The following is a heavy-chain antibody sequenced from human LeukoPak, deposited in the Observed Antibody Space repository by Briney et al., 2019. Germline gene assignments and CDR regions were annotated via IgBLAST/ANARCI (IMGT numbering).Heavy chain of an antibody. V-gene: IGHV1-24*01. D-gene: IGHD6-13*01. CDR2: FDPEDGET. CDR3: AASSSWYGWFDP. Sequence: ASVKVSCKVSGYTLTELSMHWVRQAPGKGLEWMGGFDPEDGETIYAQKFQGRVTMTEDTSTDTAYMELSSLGSEDTAVYYCAASSSWYGWFDPWGQGTLVTVSS. J-gene: IGHJ5*02. CDR1: GYTLTELS.